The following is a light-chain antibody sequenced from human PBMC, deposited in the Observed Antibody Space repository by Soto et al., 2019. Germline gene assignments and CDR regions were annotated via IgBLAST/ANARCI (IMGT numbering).Light chain of an antibody. V-gene: IGLV2-14*01. CDR3: SSYTSSSTLNYV. CDR2: EVN. CDR1: SSDVGGYNY. Sequence: QSALTQPASVSGSPGQSITISCTGTSSDVGGYNYVSWYQQHPGKAPKLMIYEVNNRPSGVSNRFSGSKSGNTASLTISGLQAEDEAGYYCSSYTSSSTLNYVFGTGTKVTVL. J-gene: IGLJ1*01.